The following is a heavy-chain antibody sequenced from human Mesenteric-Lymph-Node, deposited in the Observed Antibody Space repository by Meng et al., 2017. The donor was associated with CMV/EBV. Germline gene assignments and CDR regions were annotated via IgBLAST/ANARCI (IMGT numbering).Heavy chain of an antibody. V-gene: IGHV1-2*06. J-gene: IGHJ5*02. D-gene: IGHD1-1*01. CDR2: ISPNTGDT. CDR1: GYSFTGYS. Sequence: QGQLVQSGAEVKKLGASVKVSCKASGYSFTGYSIHWVRQAPGQGLEWMGRISPNTGDTIYEENFQGRVTMTRDTSINTAYMELSSLTSDDTAVYYCGRGQQTFDPWGQGTLVTVSS. CDR3: GRGQQTFDP.